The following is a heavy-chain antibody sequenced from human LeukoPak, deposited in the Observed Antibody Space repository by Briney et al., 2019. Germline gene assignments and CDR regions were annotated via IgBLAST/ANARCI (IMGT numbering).Heavy chain of an antibody. V-gene: IGHV1-2*06. Sequence: ASVKVSCKASGYSFTGYYIHWVRQAPGQGLEWMGRINPISGGTNYAQRFQGRVTMTTDTSITTGYVELSGLSSDDTAVYYCARVLGGTTFGVDIWGQGTMVTVSS. CDR3: ARVLGGTTFGVDI. CDR2: INPISGGT. CDR1: GYSFTGYY. J-gene: IGHJ3*02. D-gene: IGHD1-7*01.